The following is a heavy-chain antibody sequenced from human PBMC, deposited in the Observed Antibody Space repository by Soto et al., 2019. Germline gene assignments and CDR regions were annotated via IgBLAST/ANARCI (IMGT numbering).Heavy chain of an antibody. J-gene: IGHJ4*02. D-gene: IGHD6-13*01. CDR1: GGSISSYY. V-gene: IGHV4-59*08. CDR3: ARGSWQQMVDY. Sequence: SDTLSLTCTVSGGSISSYYWSWIRQPPGKGLEWIGYIYYSGSTNYNPSLKSRVTISVDTSKNQFSLKLSSVTAADTAVYYCARGSWQQMVDYWGQGTLVTVSS. CDR2: IYYSGST.